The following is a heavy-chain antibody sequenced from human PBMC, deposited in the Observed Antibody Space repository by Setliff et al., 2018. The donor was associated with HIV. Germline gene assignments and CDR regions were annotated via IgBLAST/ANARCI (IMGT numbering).Heavy chain of an antibody. V-gene: IGHV1-69*05. CDR1: GDTLSIHP. Sequence: WASVKVSCKASGDTLSIHPISWVRQAPGRGLDWMGGIIPAFGRANYAQNFQGRVTITTDESTTTVFMELTGLRSEDTAVYYCAREGLLVTKVGGAYWYHGTDIWGQGTTVTISS. D-gene: IGHD4-4*01. CDR2: IIPAFGRA. CDR3: AREGLLVTKVGGAYWYHGTDI. J-gene: IGHJ6*02.